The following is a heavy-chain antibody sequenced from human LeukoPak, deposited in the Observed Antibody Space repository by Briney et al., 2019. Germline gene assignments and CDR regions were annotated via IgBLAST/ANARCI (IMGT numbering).Heavy chain of an antibody. J-gene: IGHJ4*02. V-gene: IGHV4-61*05. D-gene: IGHD6-19*01. Sequence: SETLSLTCTVSGGSISSSSYYWGWIRQPPGKGLEWIGYIYYSGSTNYNPSLKSRVTISVDTSKNQFSLKLSSVTAADTAVYYCARRRQWPYYFDYWGQGTLVTVSS. CDR1: GGSISSSSYY. CDR3: ARRRQWPYYFDY. CDR2: IYYSGST.